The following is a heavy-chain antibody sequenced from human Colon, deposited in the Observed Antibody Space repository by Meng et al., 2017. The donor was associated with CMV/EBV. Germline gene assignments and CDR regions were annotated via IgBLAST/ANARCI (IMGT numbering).Heavy chain of an antibody. D-gene: IGHD6-13*01. CDR3: AKDTRYTSSWTGLVDY. V-gene: IGHV3-23*01. CDR2: ISGSGGTT. CDR1: GFTFSSYA. J-gene: IGHJ4*02. Sequence: GESLKISCAASGFTFSSYAMNWVRQAPGKGLEWVSVISGSGGTTYYADSVKGRFTISRDNSKNTLYLQMNSLRAEDTAVYYCAKDTRYTSSWTGLVDYWGQGPLVTVSS.